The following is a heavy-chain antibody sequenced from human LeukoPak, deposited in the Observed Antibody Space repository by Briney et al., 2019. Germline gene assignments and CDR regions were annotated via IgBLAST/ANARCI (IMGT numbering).Heavy chain of an antibody. CDR3: TETSRYYYYYGMDV. V-gene: IGHV1-69*13. CDR1: GGTFSSYA. J-gene: IGHJ6*02. CDR2: IIPIFGTA. Sequence: ASVKVSCKASGGTFSSYAISWVRQAPGQGLEWMGGIIPIFGTANYAQKFQGRVTITADESTSTAYMELSSLRSEDTAVYYCTETSRYYYYYGMDVRGQGTTVTVSS.